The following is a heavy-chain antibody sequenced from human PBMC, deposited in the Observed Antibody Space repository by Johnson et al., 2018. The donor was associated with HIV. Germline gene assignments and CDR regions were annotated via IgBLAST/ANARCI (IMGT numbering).Heavy chain of an antibody. CDR1: GFTFSSYG. J-gene: IGHJ3*02. CDR3: ARPSSIASLYDEFDI. CDR2: ISYHGSNT. Sequence: QVQLVESGGGVVQPGRSLRLSCAASGFTFSSYGMHWVRQAPGKGLEWVAVISYHGSNTYYADSMRGRFTISRDNSKNTLYLQMNSLRVEDTAVYYCARPSSIASLYDEFDIWGQGTMVTVSS. D-gene: IGHD6-6*01. V-gene: IGHV3-30*19.